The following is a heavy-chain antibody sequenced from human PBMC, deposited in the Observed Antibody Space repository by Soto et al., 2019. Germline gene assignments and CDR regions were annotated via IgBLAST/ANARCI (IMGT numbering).Heavy chain of an antibody. D-gene: IGHD2-21*02. CDR3: ARGISGDSYIGEYYFDY. J-gene: IGHJ4*02. Sequence: SETLSLTCTVSGGSISSGDYYWSWIRQPPGKGLEWIGYIYYSGSTYYNPSLKSRVTISVDTSKNQFSLKLSSVTAADTAVYYCARGISGDSYIGEYYFDYWGQGTLVTVSS. CDR2: IYYSGST. CDR1: GGSISSGDYY. V-gene: IGHV4-30-4*01.